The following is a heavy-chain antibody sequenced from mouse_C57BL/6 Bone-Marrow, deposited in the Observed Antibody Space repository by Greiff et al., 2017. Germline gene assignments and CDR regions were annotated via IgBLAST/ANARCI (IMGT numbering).Heavy chain of an antibody. CDR2: IDPENGDT. CDR1: GFNIKDDY. V-gene: IGHV14-4*01. Sequence: EVQLQESGAELVRPGASVKLSCTASGFNIKDDYMHWVKQRPEQGLEWIGWIDPENGDTEYASKFQGKATITADTSSHTAYLQLSSLTSEDTAVYYCTTVYYFDYWGQGTTLTVSS. CDR3: TTVYYFDY. J-gene: IGHJ2*01.